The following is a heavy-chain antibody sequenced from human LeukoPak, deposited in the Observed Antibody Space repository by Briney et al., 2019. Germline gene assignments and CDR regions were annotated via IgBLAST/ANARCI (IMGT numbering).Heavy chain of an antibody. V-gene: IGHV1-8*03. Sequence: ASVKVSCKASGYTFTSYDINWVRQATGQGLEWMGWMNPNSGNTGYTQKFQGRVTITRNTSISTAYMELSSLRSEDTAVYYCARVNLGYYDFWSGLQLGWFDPWGQGTLDTVSS. D-gene: IGHD3-3*01. CDR2: MNPNSGNT. CDR1: GYTFTSYD. J-gene: IGHJ5*02. CDR3: ARVNLGYYDFWSGLQLGWFDP.